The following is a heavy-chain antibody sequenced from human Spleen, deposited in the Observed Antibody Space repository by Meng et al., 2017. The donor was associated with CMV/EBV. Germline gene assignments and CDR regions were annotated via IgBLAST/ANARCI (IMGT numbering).Heavy chain of an antibody. CDR3: AKHYGSGTYYNLFDY. CDR1: GFTFSDYD. D-gene: IGHD3-10*01. Sequence: SGFTFSDYDMRWVRQAPGKGLEWVSVIYSGGSITLYGDSVKGRFTISRDDSKNTLYLQMNSLSAEDTAVYFCAKHYGSGTYYNLFDYWGQGTLVTVSS. V-gene: IGHV3-23*03. J-gene: IGHJ4*02. CDR2: IYSGGSIT.